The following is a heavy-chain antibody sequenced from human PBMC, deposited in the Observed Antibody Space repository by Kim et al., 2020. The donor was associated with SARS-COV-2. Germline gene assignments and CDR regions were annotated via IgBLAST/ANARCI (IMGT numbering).Heavy chain of an antibody. J-gene: IGHJ4*02. CDR2: VNPNTGDT. Sequence: ASVKVSCKASGYIFTVYYTHWVRQAPGQGLEWIGWVNPNTGDTDYAQKFQGRVTMTRDTSISTAYMELTRLRSDDTAIYYCARQEVTSSFDFWGQGTLVT. CDR3: ARQEVTSSFDF. CDR1: GYIFTVYY. V-gene: IGHV1-2*02.